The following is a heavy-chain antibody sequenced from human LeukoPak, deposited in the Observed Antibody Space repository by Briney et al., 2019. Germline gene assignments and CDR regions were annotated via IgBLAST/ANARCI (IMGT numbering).Heavy chain of an antibody. CDR1: GGSISSGGYY. V-gene: IGHV4-31*03. D-gene: IGHD3-22*01. J-gene: IGHJ4*02. CDR3: ARLSDYYDSSGYLD. Sequence: SQTLSLTCTVPGGSISSGGYYWSWIRQHPGKGLEWIGYIYYSGSTYYNPSLKSRVTISVDTSKNQFSLKLSSVTAADTAVYYCARLSDYYDSSGYLDWGQGTLVTVSS. CDR2: IYYSGST.